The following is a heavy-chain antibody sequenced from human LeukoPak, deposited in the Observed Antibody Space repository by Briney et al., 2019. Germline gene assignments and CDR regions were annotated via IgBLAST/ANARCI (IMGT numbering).Heavy chain of an antibody. D-gene: IGHD4-17*01. V-gene: IGHV1-18*01. Sequence: ASVKVSCKASGYTFTNYIISWVRQAPGQGLEWMGWIGAYNGNTNYAQKLQGRVTMTTDTSTSTAYMELRSLRSDDTAVYYCARDLKPSTVTTGVYWGQGTLVTVSS. CDR3: ARDLKPSTVTTGVY. J-gene: IGHJ4*02. CDR1: GYTFTNYI. CDR2: IGAYNGNT.